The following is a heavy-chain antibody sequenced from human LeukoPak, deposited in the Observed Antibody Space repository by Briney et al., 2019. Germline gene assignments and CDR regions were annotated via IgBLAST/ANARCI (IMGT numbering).Heavy chain of an antibody. J-gene: IGHJ6*03. V-gene: IGHV3-11*01. Sequence: GGSLRLFCAASGFTFSDYYMSWIRQAPGKGLEWVSYISSSGSTIYYADSVKGRFTISRDNAKNSLYLQMNSLRAEDTAVYYCARGDSAGYYYMDVWGKGTTVTVSS. CDR1: GFTFSDYY. CDR3: ARGDSAGYYYMDV. CDR2: ISSSGSTI. D-gene: IGHD2-15*01.